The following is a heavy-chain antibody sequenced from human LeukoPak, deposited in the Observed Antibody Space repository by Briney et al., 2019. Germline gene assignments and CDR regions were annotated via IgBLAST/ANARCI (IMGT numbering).Heavy chain of an antibody. Sequence: PSETLSLTCTVSGGSISSSSYYWGWIRQPPGKGLEWIGSIYYSGSTYYNPSLKSRVTISVDTSKNQFSLKLSSVTAADTAVYYCASLGITMILVVITEGAFDIWGQGTMVTVSS. CDR1: GGSISSSSYY. D-gene: IGHD3-22*01. J-gene: IGHJ3*02. CDR2: IYYSGST. V-gene: IGHV4-39*01. CDR3: ASLGITMILVVITEGAFDI.